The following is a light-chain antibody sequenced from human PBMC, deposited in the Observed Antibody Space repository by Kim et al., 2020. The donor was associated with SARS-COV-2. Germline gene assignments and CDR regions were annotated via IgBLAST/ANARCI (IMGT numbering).Light chain of an antibody. V-gene: IGLV1-44*01. CDR3: AAWDDSLNGYYV. CDR2: SNN. Sequence: KVTITCFGRSASNGSNNVDWYKQHPATAPPLLIISNNHRPPGVPDRLSGSNSGTSASLATSGLQSEDEADYYCAAWDDSLNGYYVFGTGTQVTVL. CDR1: SASNGSNN. J-gene: IGLJ1*01.